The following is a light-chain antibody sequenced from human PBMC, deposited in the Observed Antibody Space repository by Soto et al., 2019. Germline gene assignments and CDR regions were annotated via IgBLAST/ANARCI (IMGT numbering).Light chain of an antibody. J-gene: IGLJ2*01. V-gene: IGLV2-14*01. Sequence: QSVLTQPASVSGSPGQSITISCTGTSSDVGGYSYVSWYQQHPGKAPKLMIYDVSNRPSGVSNRFSGSKSGNTASLTISGLQAEDEADYYCSSYTSSSTLGVVFGGGTKLTVL. CDR3: SSYTSSSTLGVV. CDR2: DVS. CDR1: SSDVGGYSY.